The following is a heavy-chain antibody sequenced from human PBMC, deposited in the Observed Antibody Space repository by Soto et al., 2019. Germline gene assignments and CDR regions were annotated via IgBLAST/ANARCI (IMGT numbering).Heavy chain of an antibody. CDR2: IYHSGST. Sequence: PSETLSLTCAVSGYSISSGYYWGWTRQPPGKGLEWIGSIYHSGSTYYNPSLKSRVTISVDTSKNQFSLKLSSVTAADTAVYYCARDGGDYWGPGTLVTVSS. D-gene: IGHD3-16*01. J-gene: IGHJ4*02. V-gene: IGHV4-38-2*02. CDR1: GYSISSGYY. CDR3: ARDGGDY.